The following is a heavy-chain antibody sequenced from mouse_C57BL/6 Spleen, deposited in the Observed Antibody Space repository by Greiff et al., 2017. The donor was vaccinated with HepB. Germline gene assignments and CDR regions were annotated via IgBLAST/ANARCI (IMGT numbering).Heavy chain of an antibody. D-gene: IGHD1-1*01. V-gene: IGHV1-80*01. J-gene: IGHJ2*01. CDR1: GYAFSSYW. CDR2: IYPGDGDT. Sequence: VQLQQSGAELVKPGASVKISCKASGYAFSSYWMNWVKQRPGKGLEWIGQIYPGDGDTNYNGKFKGKATLTADKSSSTAYMQLSSLTSEDSAVYFCARWLFIPAFDYWGQGTTLTVSS. CDR3: ARWLFIPAFDY.